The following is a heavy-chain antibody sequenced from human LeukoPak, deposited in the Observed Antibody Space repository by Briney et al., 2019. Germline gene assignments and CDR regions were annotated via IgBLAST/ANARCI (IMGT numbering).Heavy chain of an antibody. J-gene: IGHJ4*02. CDR2: IKSKTDGGAT. D-gene: IGHD3-22*01. V-gene: IGHV3-15*01. Sequence: GGSLRLSCAASGFTSSNAWMSWVRQAPGKGLEWVGRIKSKTDGGATHYAAPVKGRFTISRDDSKNTLYLQMNSLKTEDTAVYYCTTEAYYYDSGAIKYFDYWGQGTLVTVSS. CDR3: TTEAYYYDSGAIKYFDY. CDR1: GFTSSNAW.